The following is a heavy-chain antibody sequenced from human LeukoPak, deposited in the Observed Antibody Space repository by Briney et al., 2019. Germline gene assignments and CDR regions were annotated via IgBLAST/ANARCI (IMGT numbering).Heavy chain of an antibody. J-gene: IGHJ4*02. Sequence: PSETLSLTCTVSGGSISSSSYYWGWIRQPPGKGLEWIGSVYYSGSTYYNPSLKSRVTISVDTSKNQFSLKLSSVTAADTAVYYCASYAVATIIFDYWGQGTLVTVSS. V-gene: IGHV4-39*07. CDR2: VYYSGST. CDR1: GGSISSSSYY. D-gene: IGHD5-12*01. CDR3: ASYAVATIIFDY.